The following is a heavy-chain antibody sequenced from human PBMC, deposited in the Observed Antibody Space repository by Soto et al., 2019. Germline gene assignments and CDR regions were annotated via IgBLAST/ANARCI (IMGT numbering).Heavy chain of an antibody. CDR3: ARDSGEGAAGTLA. CDR1: SGSICSSDW. J-gene: IGHJ5*02. D-gene: IGHD6-13*01. Sequence: SETLSLTCAVSSGSICSSDWWSWVRQPPGKGLEWIGEIYHSGSTNYNPSLKSRVTISVDKSKNQFSLKLSSVTAADTAVYYCARDSGEGAAGTLAWGQGTLLTV. CDR2: IYHSGST. V-gene: IGHV4-4*02.